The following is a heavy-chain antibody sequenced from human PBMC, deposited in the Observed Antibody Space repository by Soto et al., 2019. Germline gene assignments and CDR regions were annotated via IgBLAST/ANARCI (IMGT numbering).Heavy chain of an antibody. V-gene: IGHV3-21*06. J-gene: IGHJ4*02. Sequence: EGQLVESGGGLVKPGGSLRLSCAASGFIFTNYGMHWVRQAPGKGLEWVASISRTGDDVLYADSVKGRFSISRDNAKNSLYLEMNSLRAEDTAVYYCARESEDLTSNFDYWGQGTLVTVSS. CDR1: GFIFTNYG. CDR2: ISRTGDDV. CDR3: ARESEDLTSNFDY.